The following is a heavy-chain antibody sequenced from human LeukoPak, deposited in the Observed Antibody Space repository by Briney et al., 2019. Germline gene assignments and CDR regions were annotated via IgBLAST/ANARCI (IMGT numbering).Heavy chain of an antibody. CDR2: IYTSGST. CDR1: GGSISSYY. CDR3: ARVIVVPAATYYYYYMDV. D-gene: IGHD2-2*01. J-gene: IGHJ6*03. V-gene: IGHV4-4*07. Sequence: SETLSLTCTVSGGSISSYYWSWIRQPAGKGLEWIGRIYTSGSTNYNPSLKSRVTMSVDTSKNQFSLKLSSVTAADTAVYYCARVIVVPAATYYYYYMDVWGKGTTVTVSS.